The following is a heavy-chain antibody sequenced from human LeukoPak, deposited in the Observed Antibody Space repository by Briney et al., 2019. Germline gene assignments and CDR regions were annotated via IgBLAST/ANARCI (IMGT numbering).Heavy chain of an antibody. D-gene: IGHD2-2*01. CDR3: VRKRTSLYGMDV. J-gene: IGHJ6*02. V-gene: IGHV3-48*03. CDR1: GFTFSSYE. Sequence: GGSLRLSCAASGFTFSSYEMNWVRQAPGKGLEWVSYISSSGSTIYYADSVKGRFTISRDNAKNSLYLQMNSLRAEDTAVYYCVRKRTSLYGMDVWGQGTTVTVSS. CDR2: ISSSGSTI.